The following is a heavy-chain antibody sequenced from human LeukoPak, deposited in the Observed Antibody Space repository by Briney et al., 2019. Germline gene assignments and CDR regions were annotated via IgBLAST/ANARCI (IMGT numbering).Heavy chain of an antibody. J-gene: IGHJ4*02. D-gene: IGHD3-10*01. CDR3: AKTAGTGSVAS. CDR1: GFSFSDYW. Sequence: GGSLRLSCAVSGFSFSDYWMSWVRQAPGKGLEWMANINQGGSETYYVDSVMGRFTISRDNTKNSLFLQMNSLRADDTAVYYCAKTAGTGSVASWGQGLLVTVSS. CDR2: INQGGSET. V-gene: IGHV3-7*01.